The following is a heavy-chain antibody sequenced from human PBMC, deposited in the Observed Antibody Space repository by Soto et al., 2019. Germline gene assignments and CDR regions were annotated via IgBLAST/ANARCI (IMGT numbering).Heavy chain of an antibody. Sequence: SGPTLVNPTQTLTLTCTFSGFSLSTSGVGVGWIRQPPGKALEWLALIYWDDDKRYSPSLKSRLTITKDTSKNQVVLTMTNMDPVDTATYYCARHHIAAAGTHFDYWGKGTLVTVSS. J-gene: IGHJ4*02. V-gene: IGHV2-5*02. CDR3: ARHHIAAAGTHFDY. CDR2: IYWDDDK. CDR1: GFSLSTSGVG. D-gene: IGHD6-13*01.